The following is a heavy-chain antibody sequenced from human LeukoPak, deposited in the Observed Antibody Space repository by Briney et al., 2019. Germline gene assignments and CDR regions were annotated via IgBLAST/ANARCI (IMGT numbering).Heavy chain of an antibody. CDR3: TKDMDTSGYSRGNFDL. Sequence: PGGSLRLSCAASGFIFNDFAMHWLRQVPGKGLEGFAGIDWSGGDVAYADSVKGRFTISRDNAKKPLFLLMNSLRPQDTAFYYCTKDMDTSGYSRGNFDLWGQGTMVAVCS. V-gene: IGHV3-9*01. J-gene: IGHJ4*02. CDR1: GFIFNDFA. D-gene: IGHD3-22*01. CDR2: IDWSGGDV.